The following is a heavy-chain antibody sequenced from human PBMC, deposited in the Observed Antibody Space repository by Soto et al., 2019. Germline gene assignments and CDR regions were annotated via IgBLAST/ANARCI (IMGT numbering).Heavy chain of an antibody. J-gene: IGHJ6*03. CDR2: IWYDGSNK. CDR3: ARRGKYYGSGSPKANYYYYYYMDV. Sequence: QVQLVESGGGVVQPGRSLRLSCAASGFTFSSYGMHWVRQAPGKGLEWVAVIWYDGSNKYYADSVKGRFTISRDNSKNTLYLQMNSLRAEDTAVYYCARRGKYYGSGSPKANYYYYYYMDVWGKGTTVTVSS. V-gene: IGHV3-33*01. CDR1: GFTFSSYG. D-gene: IGHD3-10*01.